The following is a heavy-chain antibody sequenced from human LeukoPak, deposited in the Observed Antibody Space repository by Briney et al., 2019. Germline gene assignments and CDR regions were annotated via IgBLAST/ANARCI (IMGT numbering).Heavy chain of an antibody. J-gene: IGHJ3*02. V-gene: IGHV3-9*01. Sequence: GGSLRLSCAASGFTFDDYAMHWVRQAPGKGLEWVSGISWNSGSIGYADSVKGRLTISRDNAKNSLYLQMNSLRAEDTALYYCAKGGQLFHDAFDIWGQGTMVTVSS. CDR2: ISWNSGSI. D-gene: IGHD6-6*01. CDR3: AKGGQLFHDAFDI. CDR1: GFTFDDYA.